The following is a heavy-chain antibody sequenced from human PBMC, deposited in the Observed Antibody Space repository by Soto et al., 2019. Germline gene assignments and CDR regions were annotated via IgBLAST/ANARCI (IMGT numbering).Heavy chain of an antibody. D-gene: IGHD1-26*01. CDR3: ARGHFSGTYFDH. V-gene: IGHV3-30-3*01. Sequence: QVQLVESGGGVVQPGRSLRLSCAASGFTFRSYAMHWVRQAPGKGLEWVTFISYDGGDKYYTDSVKGRFTISRDNSKNTLFLQMNSLRAEDTAVFYCARGHFSGTYFDHWDQGILVTVSS. J-gene: IGHJ5*02. CDR2: ISYDGGDK. CDR1: GFTFRSYA.